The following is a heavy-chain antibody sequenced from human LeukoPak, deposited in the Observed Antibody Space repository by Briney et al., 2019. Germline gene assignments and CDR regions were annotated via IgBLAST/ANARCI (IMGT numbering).Heavy chain of an antibody. CDR1: GGTFSSYA. Sequence: SVKVSCKASGGTFSSYAISWVRQAPGQGLEWMGRIIPILGIANYAQMFQGRVTITADKSTSTAYMELSSLRSEDTAVYYCARLLDILTGSLGYWGQGTLVTVSS. CDR3: ARLLDILTGSLGY. V-gene: IGHV1-69*04. J-gene: IGHJ4*02. CDR2: IIPILGIA. D-gene: IGHD3-9*01.